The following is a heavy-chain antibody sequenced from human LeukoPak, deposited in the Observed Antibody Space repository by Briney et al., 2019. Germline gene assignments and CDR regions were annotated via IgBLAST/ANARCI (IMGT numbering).Heavy chain of an antibody. CDR2: INPGGGST. V-gene: IGHV1-46*01. Sequence: ASVTVSCKASGYTFTSYYMHWVRQAPGQGLEWMGMINPGGGSTSYAQKFQGRVTMTRDTSISTAYMYLSRLTSDDTAVYYCTTFTAPRNAFDLWGQGTMVTVSS. D-gene: IGHD6-6*01. CDR1: GYTFTSYY. CDR3: TTFTAPRNAFDL. J-gene: IGHJ3*01.